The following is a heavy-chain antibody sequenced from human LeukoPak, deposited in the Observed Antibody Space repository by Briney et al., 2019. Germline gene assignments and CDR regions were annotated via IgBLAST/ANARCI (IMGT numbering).Heavy chain of an antibody. J-gene: IGHJ4*02. CDR2: ISGSSSYI. CDR3: AKSPWNGKFRAYFDY. V-gene: IGHV3-21*01. CDR1: GFTFSSYS. D-gene: IGHD1-1*01. Sequence: GGSLRLSCAASGFTFSSYSMNWVRQAPGKGLEWVSSISGSSSYIYHGDSVKGRCTISRDNAKKSLYLQMNSLRAEDTAVYYCAKSPWNGKFRAYFDYWGQGTLVTVSS.